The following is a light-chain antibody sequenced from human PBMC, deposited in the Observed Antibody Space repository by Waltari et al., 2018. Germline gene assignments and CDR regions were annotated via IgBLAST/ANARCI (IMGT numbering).Light chain of an antibody. CDR3: QHYVRLPVS. J-gene: IGKJ1*01. CDR2: DAS. CDR1: QSVGKF. V-gene: IGKV3-20*01. Sequence: EIVLTQSPGTLSLSPGERATLSCRASQSVGKFLAWYQKKPGQAPRLLIYDASSRATGIPDRFSGSEFGTDFSLTISRLEPEDFAVYYCQHYVRLPVSFGQGTKVGIK.